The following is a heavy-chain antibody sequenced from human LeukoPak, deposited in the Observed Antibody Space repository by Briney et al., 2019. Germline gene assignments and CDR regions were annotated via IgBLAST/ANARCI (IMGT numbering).Heavy chain of an antibody. Sequence: GGSLRLSCAASGFTFIGYWMSWVRQAPGKGLEWVANIKQDGSEKYYVDSLKGRFTISRDNARNSLYLQMNSLRTEDTAVYYCARARGCRGGRCSNFDYWGQGTLVAVSS. CDR2: IKQDGSEK. J-gene: IGHJ4*02. CDR3: ARARGCRGGRCSNFDY. V-gene: IGHV3-7*01. CDR1: GFTFIGYW. D-gene: IGHD2-15*01.